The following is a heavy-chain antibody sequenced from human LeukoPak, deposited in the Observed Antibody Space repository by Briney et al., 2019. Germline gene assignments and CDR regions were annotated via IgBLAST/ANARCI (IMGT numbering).Heavy chain of an antibody. Sequence: SETLSPTCAVYGGSFIGYYWSWIREPPGKGLEWIGEINHSRSTNYNPSLKSRVTISVDTSKNQFSLKLSSVTAADTAVYYCARDICSTTSCLSPNNWFDPWGQGRLVTVSS. D-gene: IGHD2-2*01. J-gene: IGHJ5*02. CDR3: ARDICSTTSCLSPNNWFDP. V-gene: IGHV4-34*01. CDR2: INHSRST. CDR1: GGSFIGYY.